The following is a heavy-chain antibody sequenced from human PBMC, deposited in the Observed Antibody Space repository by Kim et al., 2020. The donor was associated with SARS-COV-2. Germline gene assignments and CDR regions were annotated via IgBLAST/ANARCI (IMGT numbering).Heavy chain of an antibody. Sequence: VKVSCKASGYTFTTYDFNWVRQATGQGLEWMGWMNPNSGNTGYAQKFQDRVTMTRDTSISTAYMELTNLRSEDTAVYYCARKGASDYWGQGTLVTVSS. V-gene: IGHV1-8*01. D-gene: IGHD3-16*01. J-gene: IGHJ4*02. CDR3: ARKGASDY. CDR2: MNPNSGNT. CDR1: GYTFTTYD.